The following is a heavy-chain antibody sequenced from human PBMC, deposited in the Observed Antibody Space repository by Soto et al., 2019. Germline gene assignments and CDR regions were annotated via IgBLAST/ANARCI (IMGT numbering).Heavy chain of an antibody. V-gene: IGHV3-21*01. D-gene: IGHD3-16*01. Sequence: EGQLVESGGGLVKPGGSLRLSCAASGFTFSSYSMNWVRQAPGKGLEWVSAISSSSSYIYYADSVKGRFTISRDNAKNSRYCKITGLGAENRAVYSCAREIVRFEEPDLTYWAKGTLFTVS. CDR3: AREIVRFEEPDLTY. CDR1: GFTFSSYS. J-gene: IGHJ4*02. CDR2: ISSSSSYI.